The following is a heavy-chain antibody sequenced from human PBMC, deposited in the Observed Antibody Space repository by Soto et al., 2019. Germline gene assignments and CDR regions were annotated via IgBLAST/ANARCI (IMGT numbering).Heavy chain of an antibody. Sequence: EVQLVESGGGLVQPGGSLRLSCAASGFTFSSYWMHWVRQVPGKGLVWVSRINSDGSSTGYADSVMGRFTSSRDNAKNTLYLQMNSLRAEDTAVYYCARDQGYCSGGSCYVAGYWGQGTLVTVSS. D-gene: IGHD2-15*01. CDR3: ARDQGYCSGGSCYVAGY. CDR2: INSDGSST. V-gene: IGHV3-74*01. J-gene: IGHJ4*02. CDR1: GFTFSSYW.